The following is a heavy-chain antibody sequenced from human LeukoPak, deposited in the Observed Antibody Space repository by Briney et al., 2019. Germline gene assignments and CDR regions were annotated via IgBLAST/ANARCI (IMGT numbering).Heavy chain of an antibody. Sequence: SVNVSCKASGGTFSSYAISWVRQAPGQGLEWMGRIIPILGIANYAQKFQGRVTITADKPTSTAYMELSSLRSEDTAVYYCARGVIEGLLNWGQGTLVTVSS. V-gene: IGHV1-69*04. CDR3: ARGVIEGLLN. J-gene: IGHJ4*02. D-gene: IGHD1-26*01. CDR2: IIPILGIA. CDR1: GGTFSSYA.